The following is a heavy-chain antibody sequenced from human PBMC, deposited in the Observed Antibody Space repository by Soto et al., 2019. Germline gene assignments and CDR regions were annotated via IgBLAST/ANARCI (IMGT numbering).Heavy chain of an antibody. Sequence: PGESLKISCKGSGYSFTSYWIGWVRQMPGKGLEWMGIIYPGDSDTRYSPSFQGQVTISADKSISTAYLQWSSLKASDTAMYYCARTYGSGRNAYNWFDPWGQGTLVTVSS. CDR1: GYSFTSYW. CDR3: ARTYGSGRNAYNWFDP. D-gene: IGHD3-10*01. V-gene: IGHV5-51*01. CDR2: IYPGDSDT. J-gene: IGHJ5*02.